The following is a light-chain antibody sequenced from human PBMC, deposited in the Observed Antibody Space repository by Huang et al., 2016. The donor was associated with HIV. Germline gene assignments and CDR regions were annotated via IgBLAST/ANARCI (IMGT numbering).Light chain of an antibody. CDR3: QQFYENPQT. J-gene: IGKJ5*01. V-gene: IGKV4-1*01. CDR1: QSLLYSLNNKNY. CDR2: WAT. Sequence: DIVMTQSPDSLSVSPGERATIDCKSSQSLLYSLNNKNYLAWFQQKPGRPPKLLLYWATARESGIADRFRGSGSGTDFSLTINNVQAEDVATYYCQQFYENPQTFGRG.